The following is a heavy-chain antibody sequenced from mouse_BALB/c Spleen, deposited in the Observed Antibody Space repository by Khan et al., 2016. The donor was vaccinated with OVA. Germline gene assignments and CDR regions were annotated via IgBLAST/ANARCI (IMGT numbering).Heavy chain of an antibody. J-gene: IGHJ3*01. D-gene: IGHD1-1*01. Sequence: VQLKESGPELVKPGASVKMSCKASGYTFTSYVMHWVKQKPGLGLEWIGYIYPFNDDTKYNEKFKGKATLTSDKSSSQAYMELSSLTSEDSAVNYCAPVGNCYVSFGYWGQGTLVTVSA. CDR3: APVGNCYVSFGY. V-gene: IGHV1S136*01. CDR2: IYPFNDDT. CDR1: GYTFTSYV.